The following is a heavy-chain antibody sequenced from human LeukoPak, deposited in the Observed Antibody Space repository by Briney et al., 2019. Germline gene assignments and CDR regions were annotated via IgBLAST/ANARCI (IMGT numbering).Heavy chain of an antibody. Sequence: GGSLRLSCAASGFTFSNYALSWVRQAPGKGLEWVSYISGSGSSTYYADSVKGRFTISRDNSKNTLYLQMNSLRAEDTAVYYCAKVGRPLTYYFDTSDYLGFFDYWGQGTLVTVSS. V-gene: IGHV3-23*01. D-gene: IGHD3-22*01. CDR3: AKVGRPLTYYFDTSDYLGFFDY. CDR2: ISGSGSST. CDR1: GFTFSNYA. J-gene: IGHJ4*02.